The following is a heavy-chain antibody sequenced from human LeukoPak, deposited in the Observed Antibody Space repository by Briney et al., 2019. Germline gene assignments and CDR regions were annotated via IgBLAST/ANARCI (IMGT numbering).Heavy chain of an antibody. CDR1: GGSFSGYY. CDR3: ARGRAYCSSTSCYVRGPFDY. J-gene: IGHJ4*02. CDR2: INHSGST. V-gene: IGHV4-34*01. Sequence: PSETLSLTCAVYGGSFSGYYWSWIRQPPGKGLEWIGEINHSGSTNYNPSLKSRVTISVDTSKNQFSLKLSSVTAADTAVYYCARGRAYCSSTSCYVRGPFDYWGQGTLVTVSS. D-gene: IGHD2-2*01.